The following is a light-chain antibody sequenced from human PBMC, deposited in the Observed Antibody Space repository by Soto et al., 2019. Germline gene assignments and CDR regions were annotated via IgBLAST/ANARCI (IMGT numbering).Light chain of an antibody. V-gene: IGKV2-24*01. CDR1: QSLVHSDGNTY. J-gene: IGKJ2*01. CDR3: RQAKQYCPYT. CDR2: KVS. Sequence: DIVLTQTPLSSPVTLGQPASISCRSSQSLVHSDGNTYLSWFHQRPGQPPRLLIDKVSNRFSGVLDRFSGSGAGTDFTLKISSVEAEDVGIYCCRQAKQYCPYTFGQGTKVEIK.